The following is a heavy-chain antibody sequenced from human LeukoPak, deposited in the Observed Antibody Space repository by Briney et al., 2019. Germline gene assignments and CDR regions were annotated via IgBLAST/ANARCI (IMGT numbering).Heavy chain of an antibody. Sequence: GGSLRLSCAASGFTFSSYEMNWVRQAPGKGLEWVSYISSSGSTIYYADSVKGRFTISRDNAKNSLYLQMDSLRAEDTAVYYCARVAYCGDDCYNYFGYWGQGTLVTVSS. CDR3: ARVAYCGDDCYNYFGY. J-gene: IGHJ4*02. V-gene: IGHV3-48*03. CDR1: GFTFSSYE. CDR2: ISSSGSTI. D-gene: IGHD2-21*02.